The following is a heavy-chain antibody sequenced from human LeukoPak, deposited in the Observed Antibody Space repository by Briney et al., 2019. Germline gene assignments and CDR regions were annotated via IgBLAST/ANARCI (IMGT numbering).Heavy chain of an antibody. CDR2: IKEDGSQK. CDR1: GFTFTNYW. D-gene: IGHD4-17*01. Sequence: GGSLRLSCIASGFTFTNYWMSWVRQAPGKGLEWVATIKEDGSQKYYVDSVKGRFTISRHNTKNSLYVQMNSLRAEDTAVYYCARLKDAVTIFDCWGQGILVTVSS. V-gene: IGHV3-7*01. CDR3: ARLKDAVTIFDC. J-gene: IGHJ5*01.